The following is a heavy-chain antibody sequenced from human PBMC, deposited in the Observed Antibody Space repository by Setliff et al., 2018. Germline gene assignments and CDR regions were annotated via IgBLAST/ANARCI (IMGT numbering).Heavy chain of an antibody. CDR3: ARVRVVQGYYEFDY. CDR2: IYTSGGT. D-gene: IGHD3-16*01. CDR1: GDSFSDYY. V-gene: IGHV4-59*10. Sequence: SETLSLTCAVYGDSFSDYYWSWIRQPAGKGLEWIGRIYTSGGTSYNPSLESRVAISADRSNHQVFLKLTSVTAADTAMYYCARVRVVQGYYEFDYWGQGTLVTVSS. J-gene: IGHJ4*02.